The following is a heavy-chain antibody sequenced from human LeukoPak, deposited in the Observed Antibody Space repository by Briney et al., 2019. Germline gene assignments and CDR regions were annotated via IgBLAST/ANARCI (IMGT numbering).Heavy chain of an antibody. CDR3: ARDMVNYASWFDP. D-gene: IGHD2-2*01. CDR1: GFTFSDYN. CDR2: ISRSGSTK. J-gene: IGHJ5*02. Sequence: GGSLRLSCAASGFTFSDYNMRWIRQAPGKGLEWVSSISRSGSTKYYADSVKGRFTISRDNAKNSLYLQMNSLRADDTAVYYCARDMVNYASWFDPWGQGTLVTVSS. V-gene: IGHV3-11*04.